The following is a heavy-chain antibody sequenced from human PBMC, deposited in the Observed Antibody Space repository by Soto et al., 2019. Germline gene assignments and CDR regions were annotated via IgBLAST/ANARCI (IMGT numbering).Heavy chain of an antibody. V-gene: IGHV3-30-3*01. CDR3: ARVWSVAGTRGHYYYGMDV. D-gene: IGHD6-19*01. Sequence: GGSLRLSCAASGFTFSSYAMHWLRQAPGKGLEWVAVISYDGSNKYYADSVKGRFTISRDNSKNTLYLQMNSLRAEDTAVYYCARVWSVAGTRGHYYYGMDVWGQGXTVTVSS. J-gene: IGHJ6*02. CDR2: ISYDGSNK. CDR1: GFTFSSYA.